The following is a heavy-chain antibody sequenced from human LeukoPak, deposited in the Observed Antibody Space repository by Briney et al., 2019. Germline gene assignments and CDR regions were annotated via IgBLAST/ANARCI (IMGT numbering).Heavy chain of an antibody. CDR3: ARIPSMVNYYYGMDV. Sequence: SETLSLTCTVSGGSISNYYWSWIRQPPGKGLEWIGYIFYSGSTNYNPSLKSQITISVDTSKNQFSLKLNSVTAADTAVYYCARIPSMVNYYYGMDVWGQGTTVTASS. CDR2: IFYSGST. CDR1: GGSISNYY. J-gene: IGHJ6*02. D-gene: IGHD4/OR15-4a*01. V-gene: IGHV4-59*01.